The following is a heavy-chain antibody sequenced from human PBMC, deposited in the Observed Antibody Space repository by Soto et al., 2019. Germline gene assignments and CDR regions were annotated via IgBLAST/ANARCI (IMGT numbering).Heavy chain of an antibody. J-gene: IGHJ5*02. CDR2: IYHSGST. CDR3: ARVTGIGDNWIDP. D-gene: IGHD2-15*01. Sequence: PSETLSLTCAVSGGSISSGGYSWSWIRQPPGKGLEWIGYIYHSGSTYYNPSLKSRVTISVDRSKNPFSLKLSSVTAADTAVYYCARVTGIGDNWIDPWGQGTLVTVSS. CDR1: GGSISSGGYS. V-gene: IGHV4-30-2*01.